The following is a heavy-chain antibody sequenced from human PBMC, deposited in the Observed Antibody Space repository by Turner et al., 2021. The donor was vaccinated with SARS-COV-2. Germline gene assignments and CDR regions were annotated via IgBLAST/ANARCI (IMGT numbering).Heavy chain of an antibody. D-gene: IGHD3-10*01. V-gene: IGHV4-39*01. CDR2: IYYSGST. J-gene: IGHJ6*02. CDR3: ASQEALVPSYYYYYYGMDV. CDR1: GGPLSSSSYY. Sequence: QLPLPESGPGLVKPSDTLSLTCTVSGGPLSSSSYYWGWRRQPPGKGLEWIGSIYYSGSTYYNTSLKSRVTISVDTAKNQFSLKLSSVTAADTAVYYCASQEALVPSYYYYYYGMDVWGQGTTVTVSS.